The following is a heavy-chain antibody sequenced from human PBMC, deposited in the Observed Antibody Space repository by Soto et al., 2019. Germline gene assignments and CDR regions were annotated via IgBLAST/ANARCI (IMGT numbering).Heavy chain of an antibody. J-gene: IGHJ6*02. CDR1: GFTFSSYG. V-gene: IGHV3-33*01. Sequence: GGSLRLSCAASGFTFSSYGMHWVRQAPGKGLEWVAVIWYDGSNKYYADSVKGRFTISRDNSKNTLYLQMNSLRAEDTAVYYCARDSITIFGVVIARPMDVWGQGTTVTV. D-gene: IGHD3-3*01. CDR3: ARDSITIFGVVIARPMDV. CDR2: IWYDGSNK.